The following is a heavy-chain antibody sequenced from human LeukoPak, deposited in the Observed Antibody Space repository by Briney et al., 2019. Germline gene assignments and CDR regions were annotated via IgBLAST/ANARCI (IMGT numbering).Heavy chain of an antibody. CDR3: ALLTVASDFDY. CDR2: IHSSGTVK. CDR1: GFPFSIYE. J-gene: IGHJ4*02. V-gene: IGHV3-48*03. D-gene: IGHD5-12*01. Sequence: GGSLRLSCVVSGFPFSIYEMNWVRQAPGKGLEWVSNIHSSGTVKYYSDSVKGRFSISRANAKSSLYLQMNSLRIEDTAVYYCALLTVASDFDYWGQGALVTVSS.